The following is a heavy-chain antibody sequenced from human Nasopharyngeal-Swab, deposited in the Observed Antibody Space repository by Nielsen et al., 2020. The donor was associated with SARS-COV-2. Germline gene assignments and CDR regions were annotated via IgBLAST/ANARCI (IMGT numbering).Heavy chain of an antibody. V-gene: IGHV4-30-4*01. J-gene: IGHJ4*02. CDR2: IYYSGST. CDR3: ASLKVGITIFGVVTDHLLDY. Sequence: RQAPGKGLEWIGYIYYSGSTYYNPSLKSRVTISVDTSKNQFSLKLSSVTAADTAVYYCASLKVGITIFGVVTDHLLDYWGQGTLVTVSS. D-gene: IGHD3-3*01.